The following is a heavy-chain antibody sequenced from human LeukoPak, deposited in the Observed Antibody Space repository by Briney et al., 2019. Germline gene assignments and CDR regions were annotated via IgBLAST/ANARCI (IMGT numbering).Heavy chain of an antibody. Sequence: GGSLRLSCAASGFTFSTYAMTWVRQAPGKGLEWVSSISSSSSYIYYADSVKGRFTISRDNAKNSLYLQKNSLRAEDTAVYYCARVSGLGWLSSIYYYYYMDVWGKGTTVTVSS. CDR3: ARVSGLGWLSSIYYYYYMDV. J-gene: IGHJ6*03. CDR2: ISSSSSYI. V-gene: IGHV3-21*01. D-gene: IGHD3-3*01. CDR1: GFTFSTYA.